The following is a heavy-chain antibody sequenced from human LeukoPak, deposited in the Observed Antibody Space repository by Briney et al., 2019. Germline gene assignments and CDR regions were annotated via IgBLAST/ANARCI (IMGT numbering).Heavy chain of an antibody. CDR1: GFTFSSYG. V-gene: IGHV3-33*01. Sequence: GGSLRLSCAAPGFTFSSYGMHWVRQAPGKGLEWVAVIWYDGSNKYYADSVKGRFTISRDNSKNTLYLQMNSLRAEDTAVYYCARDGTGYCSSTSCYSYGMDVWGQGTTVTVSS. CDR2: IWYDGSNK. D-gene: IGHD2-2*01. CDR3: ARDGTGYCSSTSCYSYGMDV. J-gene: IGHJ6*02.